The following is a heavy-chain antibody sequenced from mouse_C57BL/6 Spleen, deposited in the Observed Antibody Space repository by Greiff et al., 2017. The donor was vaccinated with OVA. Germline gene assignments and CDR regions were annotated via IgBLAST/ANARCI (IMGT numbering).Heavy chain of an antibody. J-gene: IGHJ2*01. CDR2: INPGSGNT. CDR3: ARGGELTIDY. CDR1: GYTFTSYW. V-gene: IGHV1-7*01. D-gene: IGHD1-3*01. Sequence: VQLVESGAELAKPGASVKLSCKASGYTFTSYWMPWVKQRPGQGLEWIGYINPGSGNTKYNQKFKDKATLTADKSSSTAYMQLSSLTYEDSAVYYCARGGELTIDYWGQGTTLTVSS.